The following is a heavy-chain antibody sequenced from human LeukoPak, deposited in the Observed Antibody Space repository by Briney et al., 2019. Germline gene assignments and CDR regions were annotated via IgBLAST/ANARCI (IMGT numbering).Heavy chain of an antibody. J-gene: IGHJ5*02. CDR3: ARGSLTDYYDRSGYYLHNWFDP. CDR2: MYYSGNT. D-gene: IGHD3-22*01. V-gene: IGHV4-59*01. CDR1: GGSISSYY. Sequence: SETLSLTCSVSGGSISSYYWSWIRQAPGKGLEWIGYMYYSGNTNYNPSLRGRVTISEDTPKNQFSLKLTQVSAADTAVYYCARGSLTDYYDRSGYYLHNWFDPWGQGTLVTVSS.